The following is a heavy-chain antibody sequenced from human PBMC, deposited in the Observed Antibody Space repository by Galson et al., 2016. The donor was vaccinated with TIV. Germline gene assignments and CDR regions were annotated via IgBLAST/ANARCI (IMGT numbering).Heavy chain of an antibody. Sequence: SLRLSCAASGFTFDEYAIHWVRQAPGKGLEWVSGISGNSFYKGYADSVKGRFTISRDNAKKSIYLQLNSLRAEDTALYYCAKARGHSYGSPQDYYYGMDLWGQGTPVTVS. CDR3: AKARGHSYGSPQDYYYGMDL. D-gene: IGHD5-18*01. CDR1: GFTFDEYA. CDR2: ISGNSFYK. V-gene: IGHV3-9*01. J-gene: IGHJ6*02.